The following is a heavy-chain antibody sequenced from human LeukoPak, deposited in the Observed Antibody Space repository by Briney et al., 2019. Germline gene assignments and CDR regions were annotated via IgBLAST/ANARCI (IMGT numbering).Heavy chain of an antibody. CDR2: IYTSGST. V-gene: IGHV4-61*02. D-gene: IGHD3-10*01. Sequence: SETLSLTCTVSGGSISSGSYYWSWIRQPAGKGLEWIGRIYTSGSTNYNPPLKSRVTISVDTSKNQFSLKLSSVTAADTAVYYCARDPVDRSGSAFDYWGQGTLVTVSS. CDR3: ARDPVDRSGSAFDY. CDR1: GGSISSGSYY. J-gene: IGHJ4*02.